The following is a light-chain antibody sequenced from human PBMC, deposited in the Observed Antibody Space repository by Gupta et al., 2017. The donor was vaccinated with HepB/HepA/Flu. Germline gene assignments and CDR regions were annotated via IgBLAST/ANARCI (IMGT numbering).Light chain of an antibody. V-gene: IGLV3-1*01. CDR3: QTWDSTTVV. CDR2: ENN. J-gene: IGLJ2*01. Sequence: SYELTQPPSVSVSPGQTASITSSGDKLGNKYAYWFQQKPGQSPVLVIYENNKRPSGIPERFSGSNSGNTASLTISGTQAMDEADYYCQTWDSTTVVFGGETKLTVL. CDR1: KLGNKY.